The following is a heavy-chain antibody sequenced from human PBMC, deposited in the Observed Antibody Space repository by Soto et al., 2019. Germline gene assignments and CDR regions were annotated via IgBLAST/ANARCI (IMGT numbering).Heavy chain of an antibody. D-gene: IGHD5-12*01. Sequence: QVQLVQSGAEVKKPGASVKVSCKASGYTFTIYGITWVRQAPGQGLEWVGWISGYDGKTHYAQKYQDRVTMTTDTSTTTAYMELRSLRSDDTAVYYCARGLPSDYWGQGTLVTVSS. CDR1: GYTFTIYG. J-gene: IGHJ4*02. CDR2: ISGYDGKT. CDR3: ARGLPSDY. V-gene: IGHV1-18*01.